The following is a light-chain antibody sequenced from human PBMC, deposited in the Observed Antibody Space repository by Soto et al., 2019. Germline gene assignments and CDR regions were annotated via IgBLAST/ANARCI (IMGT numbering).Light chain of an antibody. Sequence: LCSTASQSVSSNLAWYQQKPGQAPRLLIYGASTRATGIPARFSGSGSGTDFTLTISGLDPEDVAVYYCMRRSNRLPIACGQGTRLEIK. CDR1: QSVSSN. J-gene: IGKJ5*01. V-gene: IGKV3-11*01. CDR2: GAS. CDR3: MRRSNRLPIA.